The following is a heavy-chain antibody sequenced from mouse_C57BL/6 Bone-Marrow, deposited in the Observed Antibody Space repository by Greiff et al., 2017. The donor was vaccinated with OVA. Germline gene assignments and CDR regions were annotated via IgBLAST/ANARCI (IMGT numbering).Heavy chain of an antibody. CDR2: ISDGGSYT. D-gene: IGHD2-4*01. Sequence: EVKVVESGGGLVKPGGSLKLSCAASGFTFSSYAMSWVRQTPEKRLEWVATISDGGSYTYYPDNVKGRFTISRDNAKNNLYLQMSHLKSEDTAMYYCARDNYGDYWGQGTTLTVSS. CDR3: ARDNYGDY. J-gene: IGHJ2*01. CDR1: GFTFSSYA. V-gene: IGHV5-4*01.